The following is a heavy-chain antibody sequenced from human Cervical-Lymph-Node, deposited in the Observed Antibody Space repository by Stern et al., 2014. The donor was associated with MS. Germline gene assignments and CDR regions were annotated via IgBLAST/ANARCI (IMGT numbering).Heavy chain of an antibody. CDR2: VYSGGST. D-gene: IGHD3-3*01. CDR1: GFTVSSNY. V-gene: IGHV3-53*01. CDR3: ARGSPPKRSIFGVFSHIDQ. J-gene: IGHJ4*02. Sequence: EVQLVESGGGLIQPGGSLRLSCAASGFTVSSNYMSWVRQAPGKGLEWVSVVYSGGSTYYADSVRGRFTISRDNAKNTLYLQLNSLRAKDTAMYYCARGSPPKRSIFGVFSHIDQWGQGTLVTVSS.